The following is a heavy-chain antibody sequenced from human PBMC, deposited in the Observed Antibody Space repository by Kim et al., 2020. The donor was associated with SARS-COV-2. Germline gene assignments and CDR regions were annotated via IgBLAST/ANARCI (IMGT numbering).Heavy chain of an antibody. CDR1: GYTLTELS. CDR2: FDPEDGET. CDR3: ATDRSYCSSTSCYDPRGHDAFDI. J-gene: IGHJ3*02. Sequence: ASVKVSCKVSGYTLTELSMHWVRQAPGKGLEWMGGFDPEDGETIYAQKFQGRVTMTEDTSTDTAYMELSSLRSEDTAVYYCATDRSYCSSTSCYDPRGHDAFDIWGQGTMVTVSS. D-gene: IGHD2-2*01. V-gene: IGHV1-24*01.